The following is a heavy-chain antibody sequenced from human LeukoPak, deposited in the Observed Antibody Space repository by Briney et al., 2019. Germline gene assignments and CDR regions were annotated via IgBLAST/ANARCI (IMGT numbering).Heavy chain of an antibody. Sequence: GGSLRLSCAASGFTFSNYWMSWVRQAPGKGLEWVASIKQDGSEKYFVDSVKGRFTISRDNAENSLYLQMNSLRAEDTAVYYCARSGDIVVVPAANHYYGMDVWGKGTTVTVSS. CDR3: ARSGDIVVVPAANHYYGMDV. CDR1: GFTFSNYW. CDR2: IKQDGSEK. V-gene: IGHV3-7*01. J-gene: IGHJ6*04. D-gene: IGHD2-2*01.